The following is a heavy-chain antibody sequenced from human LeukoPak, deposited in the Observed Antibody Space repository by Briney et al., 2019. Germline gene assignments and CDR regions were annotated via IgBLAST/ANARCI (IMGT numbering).Heavy chain of an antibody. Sequence: SETLSLTCTVSGGSISSSSYYWGWIRQPPGKGLEWIGTMYYSGRTYYNPSLKSRVTISVDKSKNQFSLKLSSVTAADTAVYYCAKFDSGYSHWFDPWGQGTLVTLSS. J-gene: IGHJ5*02. CDR3: AKFDSGYSHWFDP. CDR2: MYYSGRT. CDR1: GGSISSSSYY. D-gene: IGHD3-22*01. V-gene: IGHV4-39*07.